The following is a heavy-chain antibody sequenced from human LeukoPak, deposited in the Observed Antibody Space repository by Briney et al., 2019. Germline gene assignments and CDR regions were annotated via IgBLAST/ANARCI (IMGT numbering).Heavy chain of an antibody. J-gene: IGHJ4*02. Sequence: KSSETQSLTCAVYGGSFSGYYWSWIRQPPGKGLEWIGEINHSGSTNYNPSLKSRVTISVDTSKNQFSLKLSSVTAADTAVYYCARRGTAYDYWGEGTLVTVSS. CDR1: GGSFSGYY. V-gene: IGHV4-34*01. CDR3: ARRGTAYDY. CDR2: INHSGST. D-gene: IGHD5-18*01.